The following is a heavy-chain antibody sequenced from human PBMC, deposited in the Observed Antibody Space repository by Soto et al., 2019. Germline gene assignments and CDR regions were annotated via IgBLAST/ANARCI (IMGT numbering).Heavy chain of an antibody. CDR1: GYTFISYG. Sequence: ASVKVSCKASGYTFISYGIHWVRQAPGQGLEWMGWISAYNGNTNYAQKLQGRVTMTTDTSTSTAYMELRSLRSDDTAVYYCARVLGYCSGGSCYPPANWFDPWGQGTLVTVSS. J-gene: IGHJ5*02. CDR3: ARVLGYCSGGSCYPPANWFDP. D-gene: IGHD2-15*01. CDR2: ISAYNGNT. V-gene: IGHV1-18*01.